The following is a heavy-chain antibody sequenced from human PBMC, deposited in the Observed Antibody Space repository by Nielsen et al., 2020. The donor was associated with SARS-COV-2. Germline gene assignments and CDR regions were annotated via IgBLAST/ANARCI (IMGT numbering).Heavy chain of an antibody. V-gene: IGHV4-34*01. CDR2: INHSGST. Sequence: GSLRLSCAVYGGSFSGYYWSWIRQPPGKGLEWIGEINHSGSTNYNPSLKSRVTISVDTSKNQFSLKLSSVTAADTAVYYCARDGFWAPFDYWGQGTLVTVSS. D-gene: IGHD3-10*01. CDR3: ARDGFWAPFDY. J-gene: IGHJ4*02. CDR1: GGSFSGYY.